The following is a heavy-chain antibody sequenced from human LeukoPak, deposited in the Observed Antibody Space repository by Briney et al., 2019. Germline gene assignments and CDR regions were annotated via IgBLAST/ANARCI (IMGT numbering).Heavy chain of an antibody. CDR1: GFTFSSYA. J-gene: IGHJ1*01. CDR3: AKSPDGPMIASEPFEYFQH. V-gene: IGHV3-23*01. CDR2: ISGSGGST. Sequence: HPGGSLRLSCAASGFTFSSYAMSWVRQAPGKGLEWVSAISGSGGSTYYADSVRGRFTISRDNSKNTLYLQMNSLRAEDTAVYYCAKSPDGPMIASEPFEYFQHWGQGTLVTVSS. D-gene: IGHD3-22*01.